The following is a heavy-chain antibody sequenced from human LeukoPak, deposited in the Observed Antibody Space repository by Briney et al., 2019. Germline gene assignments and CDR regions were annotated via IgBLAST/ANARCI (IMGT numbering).Heavy chain of an antibody. V-gene: IGHV3-48*03. CDR2: ISNSGSTI. CDR3: ARGSGYGDYYYFDY. D-gene: IGHD4-17*01. J-gene: IGHJ4*02. CDR1: GFTFSSFE. Sequence: GGSLRLSCAASGFTFSSFEMNWVRQAPGKGLEWVSYISNSGSTIYYADSVKGRFTISRDNAKNSLYLQMNSLRAEDTAVYYCARGSGYGDYYYFDYWGQGTLVTVSS.